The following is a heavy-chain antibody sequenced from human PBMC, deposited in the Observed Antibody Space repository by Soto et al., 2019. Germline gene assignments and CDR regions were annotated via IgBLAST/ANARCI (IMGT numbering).Heavy chain of an antibody. CDR1: GFSLSTSGVG. V-gene: IGHV2-5*02. CDR2: IYWDDDK. CDR3: ADDYALTNYFDY. J-gene: IGHJ4*02. Sequence: QITLKESGPTLVQPTQTLTLTCTFSGFSLSTSGVGVGWIRQPPGKALESLALIYWDDDKRYSPSLKSRPTITKDSTKNQVVLTITNMNPVDTATYYYADDYALTNYFDYWGQGTLVTVSS. D-gene: IGHD4-17*01.